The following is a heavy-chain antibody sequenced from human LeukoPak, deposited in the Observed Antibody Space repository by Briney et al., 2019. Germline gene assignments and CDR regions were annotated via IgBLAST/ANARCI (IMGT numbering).Heavy chain of an antibody. CDR3: ARDWVNRVGATKDYYYYMDV. J-gene: IGHJ6*03. CDR2: IYYSGST. D-gene: IGHD1-26*01. CDR1: GVSISSSNSY. Sequence: SETLSLTCTVSGVSISSSNSYWGWIRQPPGKGLEWIGYIYYSGSTNYNPSLKSRVTISVDTSKNQFSLKLSSVTAADTAVYYCARDWVNRVGATKDYYYYMDVWGKGTTVTISS. V-gene: IGHV4-61*01.